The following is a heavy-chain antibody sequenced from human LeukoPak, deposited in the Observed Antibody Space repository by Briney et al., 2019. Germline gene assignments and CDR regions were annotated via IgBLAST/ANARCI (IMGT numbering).Heavy chain of an antibody. D-gene: IGHD3-22*01. Sequence: PGGSLRLSCAASEFSFSNYSMSWVRQAPGKGLEWVSYISSSGDTIDYADSVKGRFTISRDNAKNSLFLQMHSLRDDDTAVYYCARVEDYYHNGLTDLVYFDYWGQGTLVTVSS. CDR1: EFSFSNYS. CDR2: ISSSGDTI. J-gene: IGHJ4*02. V-gene: IGHV3-48*02. CDR3: ARVEDYYHNGLTDLVYFDY.